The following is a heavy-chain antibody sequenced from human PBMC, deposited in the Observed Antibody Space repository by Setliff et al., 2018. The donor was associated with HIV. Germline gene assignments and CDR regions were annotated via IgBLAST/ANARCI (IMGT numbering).Heavy chain of an antibody. Sequence: PSETLSLTCTVSGGSISSTSYYWGWIRQPPGTGLEWIGSISSSGNTYYNPSLKSRVTMSVDTSKNQFSLRLTSVTAADTAVYFCARLRITMIMMLNYFDYWGQGTLVTVSS. CDR1: GGSISSTSYY. V-gene: IGHV4-39*07. CDR3: ARLRITMIMMLNYFDY. J-gene: IGHJ4*02. D-gene: IGHD3-22*01. CDR2: ISSSGNT.